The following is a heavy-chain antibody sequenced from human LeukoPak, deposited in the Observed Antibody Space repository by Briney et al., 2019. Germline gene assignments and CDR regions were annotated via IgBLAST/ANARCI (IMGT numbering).Heavy chain of an antibody. CDR1: GFSFSSYW. Sequence: GGSLRLSCAASGFSFSSYWMTWVRQAPGKGLEGVASIKQDGSEKYYVDSVKGRFTISRDNAENSLYLQMHSLRAEDTAVYYCARDGGYCSGGTCYSTHWGQGTLVIVSS. V-gene: IGHV3-7*03. D-gene: IGHD2-15*01. CDR2: IKQDGSEK. CDR3: ARDGGYCSGGTCYSTH. J-gene: IGHJ4*02.